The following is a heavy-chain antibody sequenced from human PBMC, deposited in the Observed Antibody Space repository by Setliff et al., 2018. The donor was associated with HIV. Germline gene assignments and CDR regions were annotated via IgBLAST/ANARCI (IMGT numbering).Heavy chain of an antibody. Sequence: SVKVSCKAAGGTFSGHAINWVRQAPGQGVEWMGEIIPLFGTAHYAQRFQGRTSITADHSTSTAYMELSRLKSADTAVYYCARAPAHEHATGWYSSSNRFDPWGQGTLVTVSS. CDR2: IIPLFGTA. CDR1: GGTFSGHA. D-gene: IGHD1-26*01. V-gene: IGHV1-69*13. J-gene: IGHJ5*02. CDR3: ARAPAHEHATGWYSSSNRFDP.